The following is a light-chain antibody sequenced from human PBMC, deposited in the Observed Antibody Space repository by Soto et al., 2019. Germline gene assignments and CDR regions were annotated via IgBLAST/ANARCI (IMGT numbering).Light chain of an antibody. V-gene: IGLV2-14*01. CDR3: SSFTSSITYV. CDR1: SSDIGTYDY. Sequence: QSVLTQPASVSGSPGQSITISCTGTSSDIGTYDYVSWYQQHPGKAPQVMIYEVTNRPSGVSNRFSGSKSGNTASLTISGLQSEDEADYHCSSFTSSITYVFGTGTKVTVL. CDR2: EVT. J-gene: IGLJ1*01.